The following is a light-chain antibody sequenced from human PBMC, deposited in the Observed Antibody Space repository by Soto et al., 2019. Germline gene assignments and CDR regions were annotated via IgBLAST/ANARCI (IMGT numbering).Light chain of an antibody. CDR1: SDIGNYNL. J-gene: IGLJ6*01. CDR2: EVT. V-gene: IGLV2-23*02. Sequence: QSVVTQPASVSGSPGQSVTISCSGSDIGNYNLVSWYQHLPGRAPKLLIFEVTMRPSGISDRFSGSKSASTASLTISGLQAEDEGDYYCASYAGSRTYVFGSGIKVTVL. CDR3: ASYAGSRTYV.